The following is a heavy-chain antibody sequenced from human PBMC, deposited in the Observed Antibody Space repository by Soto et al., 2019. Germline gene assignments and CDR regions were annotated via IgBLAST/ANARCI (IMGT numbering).Heavy chain of an antibody. CDR2: IWYDGSNK. CDR3: ARCRGSGGYYYFDY. Sequence: PGGSLRLSCAASGFTFSSYGMHWVRQAPGKGLEWVAVIWYDGSNKYYADSVKGRFTISRDNSKNTLYLQMNSLRAEDTAVYYCARCRGSGGYYYFDYWGQGTLVTVSS. D-gene: IGHD3-10*01. V-gene: IGHV3-33*01. J-gene: IGHJ4*02. CDR1: GFTFSSYG.